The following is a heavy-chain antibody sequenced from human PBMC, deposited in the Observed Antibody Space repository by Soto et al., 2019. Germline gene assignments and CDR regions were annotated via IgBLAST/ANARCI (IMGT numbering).Heavy chain of an antibody. V-gene: IGHV3-48*01. CDR2: ISSSSRTI. Sequence: PGGSLRLSCAASGFPFSGYSRNWVRQAPGKGLEWVSYISSSSRTIYYADSVKGRFTISRDNAENQFSLKLSSVTAADTAVYYCARKGQRYYDSSGLLDYWGQGTLVTVSS. CDR1: GFPFSGYS. CDR3: ARKGQRYYDSSGLLDY. J-gene: IGHJ4*02. D-gene: IGHD3-22*01.